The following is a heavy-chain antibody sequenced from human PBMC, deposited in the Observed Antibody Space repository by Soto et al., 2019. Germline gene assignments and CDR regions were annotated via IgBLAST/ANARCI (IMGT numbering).Heavy chain of an antibody. CDR1: GYSFTSHA. CDR2: MNVGNGDT. V-gene: IGHV1-3*01. J-gene: IGHJ4*02. Sequence: ASVKVSCKTSGYSFTSHAMHWVRQAPGQRLEWLGWMNVGNGDTKYSEKLQDRVTISVDTSKNQFSLKLSSVTAADTAVYYCARGGLLPDYWGQGTLVTVSS. CDR3: ARGGLLPDY. D-gene: IGHD6-19*01.